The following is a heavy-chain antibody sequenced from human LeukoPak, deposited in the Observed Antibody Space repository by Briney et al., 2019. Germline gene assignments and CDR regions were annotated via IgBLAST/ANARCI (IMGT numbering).Heavy chain of an antibody. J-gene: IGHJ2*01. CDR1: GDSITNRNW. CDR3: ARDSPAYCSGGNCYNWYFDL. Sequence: SETLSLTCAVSGDSITNRNWWNWVRQPPGKGLEWIGEISHSGSTNYNPSLKSRVTISVDKSKNEFSLNLSSATAADTAVYYCARDSPAYCSGGNCYNWYFDLWGRGTLVSVSS. CDR2: ISHSGST. D-gene: IGHD2-15*01. V-gene: IGHV4-4*02.